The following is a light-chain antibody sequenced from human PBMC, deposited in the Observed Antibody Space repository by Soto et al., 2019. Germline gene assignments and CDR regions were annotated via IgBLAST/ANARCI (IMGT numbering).Light chain of an antibody. V-gene: IGKV3-15*01. Sequence: DIVMTQSPATMSVSLRESDTLSCRASQSVSSYLAWYQQKPGQAPRLLIYGASTRATGIPARFSGSGSGTEFTLTISSLQSEDFAVYYCQQYNNWPRTFGQGTKVDIK. CDR2: GAS. CDR3: QQYNNWPRT. CDR1: QSVSSY. J-gene: IGKJ1*01.